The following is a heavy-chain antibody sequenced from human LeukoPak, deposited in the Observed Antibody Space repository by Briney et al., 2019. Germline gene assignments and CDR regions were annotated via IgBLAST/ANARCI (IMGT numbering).Heavy chain of an antibody. CDR3: AKDPGSSGWYWGDY. V-gene: IGHV3-30*18. CDR2: ISYDGSNK. J-gene: IGHJ4*02. D-gene: IGHD6-19*01. CDR1: GFTFSSYG. Sequence: GGSLRLSCAASGFTFSSYGMHWVRQAPGKGLEWVAVISYDGSNKHYADSVKGRFTISRDNSKNTLYLQMNSLRAEDTAVYYCAKDPGSSGWYWGDYWGQGTLVTVSS.